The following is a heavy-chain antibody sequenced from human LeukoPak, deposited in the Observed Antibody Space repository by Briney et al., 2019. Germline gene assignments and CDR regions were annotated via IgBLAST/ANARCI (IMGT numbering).Heavy chain of an antibody. D-gene: IGHD6-6*01. J-gene: IGHJ2*01. CDR3: ATGPEDRPLADWYFDL. CDR2: FDPEDGET. CDR1: GYTLTELS. V-gene: IGHV1-24*01. Sequence: ASVKVSCKVSGYTLTELSMHWVRQAPGKGLEWMGGFDPEDGETIYAQKFQGRVTMTEDTSTDTAYMELSSLRSEDTAVYYCATGPEDRPLADWYFDLWGRGTLVTVSS.